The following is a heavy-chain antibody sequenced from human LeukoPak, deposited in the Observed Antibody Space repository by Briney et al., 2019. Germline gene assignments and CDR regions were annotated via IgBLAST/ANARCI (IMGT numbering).Heavy chain of an antibody. J-gene: IGHJ5*02. CDR2: INHSGST. CDR1: GGSVSSGSYY. V-gene: IGHV4-39*07. D-gene: IGHD3-16*02. Sequence: SETLSLTCTVSGGSVSSGSYYWSWIRQPPGKGLEWIGEINHSGSTNYNPSLKSRVTISVDTSKNQFSLKLSSVTAADTAVYYCARGGRYVWGSYRPVSWFDPWGQGTLVTVSS. CDR3: ARGGRYVWGSYRPVSWFDP.